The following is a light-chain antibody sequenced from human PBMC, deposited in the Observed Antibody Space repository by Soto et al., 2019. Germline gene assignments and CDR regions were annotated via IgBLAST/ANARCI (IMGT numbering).Light chain of an antibody. CDR1: QSISSW. CDR3: QQCNSYSPVT. Sequence: DIQMTQSPSTLSASVGDRVTITCRASQSISSWLAWYQQKPGKAPKLLIYDASSLESGVPSRFSGSGSGTEFTLTLSSLQPDDRATYYCQQCNSYSPVTFGQGTKVEIK. V-gene: IGKV1-5*01. J-gene: IGKJ1*01. CDR2: DAS.